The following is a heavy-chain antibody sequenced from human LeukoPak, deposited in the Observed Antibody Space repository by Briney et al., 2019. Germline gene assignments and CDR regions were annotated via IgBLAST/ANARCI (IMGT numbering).Heavy chain of an antibody. CDR3: ARQRVDGGNSA. CDR1: GGSFSGYY. CDR2: INHSGST. D-gene: IGHD4-23*01. J-gene: IGHJ5*02. Sequence: SETLSLTCAVYGGSFSGYYWSWIRQPPGKGLEWIGEINHSGSTNYNPSLKSRVTISVDTSKNQFSLKLSSVTAADTAVYYCARQRVDGGNSAWGQGTLVTVSS. V-gene: IGHV4-34*01.